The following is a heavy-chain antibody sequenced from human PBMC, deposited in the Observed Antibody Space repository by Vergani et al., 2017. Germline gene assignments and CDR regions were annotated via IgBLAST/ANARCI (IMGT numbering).Heavy chain of an antibody. V-gene: IGHV3-23*01. J-gene: IGHJ4*02. D-gene: IGHD6-13*01. CDR1: GFTFSSYA. CDR3: AKDKQTYSSSWERGYYFDY. CDR2: ISGSGGST. Sequence: EVQLLESGGGLVQPGGSLRLSCAASGFTFSSYAMSWVRQAPGKGLEWVSAISGSGGSTYYADSVKGRFTISRDNSKNTLYLQMNSLRAEDTDVYYCAKDKQTYSSSWERGYYFDYWGQGTLVTVSS.